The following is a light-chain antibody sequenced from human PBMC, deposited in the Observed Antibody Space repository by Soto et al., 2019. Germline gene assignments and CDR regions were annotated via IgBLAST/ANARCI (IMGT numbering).Light chain of an antibody. V-gene: IGKV1-5*01. CDR1: QSIRSW. CDR2: DAS. J-gene: IGKJ1*01. CDR3: QQYNAYPWT. Sequence: DIQMTQSPSILSASVGDRVTITCRASQSIRSWLAWYQQKPGKAPKLLIYDASSLESGVPSRFSGSGSGTEFTLTVSSLQPDDFATYYCQQYNAYPWTFGQGTKVDI.